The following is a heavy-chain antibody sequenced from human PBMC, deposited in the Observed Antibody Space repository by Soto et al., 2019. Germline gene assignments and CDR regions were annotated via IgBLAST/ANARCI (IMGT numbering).Heavy chain of an antibody. D-gene: IGHD2-2*01. Sequence: GGSLRLSCAASGFTFSSYGMHWVRQAPGKGLEWVAVIWYDGSNKYYADSVKGRFTISRDNSKNTLYLQMNSLRAEDTAVYYCARDSSPIVVVPAATENNWFDPWGQGTLVTVSS. V-gene: IGHV3-33*01. CDR2: IWYDGSNK. J-gene: IGHJ5*02. CDR1: GFTFSSYG. CDR3: ARDSSPIVVVPAATENNWFDP.